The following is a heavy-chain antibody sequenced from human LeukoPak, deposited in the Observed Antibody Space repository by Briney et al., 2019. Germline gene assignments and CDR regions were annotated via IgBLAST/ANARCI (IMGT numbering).Heavy chain of an antibody. V-gene: IGHV4-59*11. J-gene: IGHJ4*02. D-gene: IGHD5-24*01. CDR3: AGDPGDGYNSFDS. Sequence: SETLSLTCTVSGASINSHFWSWIRQPPEKGLEWIAYTRYSGTTNYNPSLKGRVTISVDTSKNQFSLNLNSLTAADTAVYYCAGDPGDGYNSFDSWGQGTLVTVSS. CDR2: TRYSGTT. CDR1: GASINSHF.